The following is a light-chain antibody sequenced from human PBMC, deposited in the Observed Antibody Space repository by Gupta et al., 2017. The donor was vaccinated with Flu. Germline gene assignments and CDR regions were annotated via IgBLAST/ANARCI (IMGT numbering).Light chain of an antibody. CDR1: RSIRNR. CDR3: QQYGRWPLT. J-gene: IGKJ5*01. V-gene: IGKV3-15*01. CDR2: GPS. Sequence: VILSVSAEDTITPACGTSRSIRNRIAWYQQVPGQAPRLLIYGPSTRATGIPARFSGSGSATDFTLTISSLQSEDFALYYCQQYGRWPLTFGQGTRLEIQ.